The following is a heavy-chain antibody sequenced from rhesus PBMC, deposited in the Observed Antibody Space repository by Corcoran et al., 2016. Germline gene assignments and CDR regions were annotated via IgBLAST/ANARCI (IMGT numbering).Heavy chain of an antibody. V-gene: IGHV4-57*01. J-gene: IGHJ4*01. D-gene: IGHD5-30*01. CDR3: ARDYDGYSGY. Sequence: QLQLQESGPGLVKPSETLSLTCAVSGGSVSRSNWWSWIRQPPGMGLKWIGRFSGCGLSPTHHPPLTRRVTISTATSKTQFALKVSYRTAADAALYYCARDYDGYSGYWGQGVLVTVSS. CDR1: GGSVSRSNW. CDR2: FSGCGLSP.